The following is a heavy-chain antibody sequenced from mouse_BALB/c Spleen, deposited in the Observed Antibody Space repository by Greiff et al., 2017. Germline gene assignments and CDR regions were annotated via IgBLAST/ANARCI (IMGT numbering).Heavy chain of an antibody. D-gene: IGHD2-4*01. CDR3: ARLYDYDSSWFAY. CDR1: GFTFSSYA. V-gene: IGHV5-9-3*01. Sequence: EVKLMESGGGLVKPGGSLKLSCAASGFTFSSYAMSWVRQTPEKRLEWVATISSGGSYTYYPDSVKGRFTISRDNAKNTLYLQMSSLRSEDTAMYYCARLYDYDSSWFAYWGQGTLVTVSA. J-gene: IGHJ3*01. CDR2: ISSGGSYT.